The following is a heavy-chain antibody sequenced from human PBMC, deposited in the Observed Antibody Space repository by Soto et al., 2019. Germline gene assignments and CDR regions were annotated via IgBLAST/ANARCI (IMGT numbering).Heavy chain of an antibody. CDR1: GGSISSNNW. D-gene: IGHD4-17*01. Sequence: QVQLQESGPGLVKPSGTLSLTCAVSGGSISSNNWWRWVRRPPGKGLEWIGEIYHSGSTNYNPSLKSRVTISVDKSKNQFSLKLSSVTAADTAVHYCARYDYANYYYGMDVWGQGTTVTVSS. CDR2: IYHSGST. CDR3: ARYDYANYYYGMDV. J-gene: IGHJ6*02. V-gene: IGHV4-4*02.